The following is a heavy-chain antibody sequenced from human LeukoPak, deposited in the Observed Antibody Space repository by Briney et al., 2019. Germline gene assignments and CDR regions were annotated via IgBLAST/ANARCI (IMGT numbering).Heavy chain of an antibody. CDR3: AKDSPSPIYGMDV. CDR2: ISSGSGGHI. CDR1: GFTFSSYA. J-gene: IGHJ6*02. D-gene: IGHD2-15*01. V-gene: IGHV3-21*01. Sequence: GGSLRLSCAASGFTFSSYAMSWLGQAPGKGLEWISSISSGSGGHIHYADSVKGRFTISRDNAKNSLYLQMDSLRAEDTAVYYCAKDSPSPIYGMDVWGQGTPVTVSS.